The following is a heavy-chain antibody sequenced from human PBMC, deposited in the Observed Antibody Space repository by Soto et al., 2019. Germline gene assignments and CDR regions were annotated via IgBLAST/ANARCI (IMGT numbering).Heavy chain of an antibody. CDR2: ISYDGSNK. CDR3: ATQGLIAARRDFDY. CDR1: GFTFSSYA. Sequence: QVQLVESGGGVVQPGRSLRLSCAASGFTFSSYAMHWVRQAPGKGLEWVAVISYDGSNKYYADSVKGRFTISRDNSKNTLYLQMNSLRAEDTAVYYCATQGLIAARRDFDYLGQGTLVTVSS. D-gene: IGHD6-6*01. V-gene: IGHV3-30-3*01. J-gene: IGHJ4*02.